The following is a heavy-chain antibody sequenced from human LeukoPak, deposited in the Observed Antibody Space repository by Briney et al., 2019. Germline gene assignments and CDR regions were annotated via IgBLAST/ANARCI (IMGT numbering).Heavy chain of an antibody. Sequence: GGSLRLSCAAPGFTFSSYAMSWVRQAPGKGLEWVSAISGSGGSTYYADSVKGRFTISRDNSKNTLYLQMNSLRAEDTAVYYCAKDHTYCGGDCYVNDAFDIWGQGTMVTVSS. CDR2: ISGSGGST. CDR1: GFTFSSYA. J-gene: IGHJ3*02. D-gene: IGHD2-21*01. V-gene: IGHV3-23*01. CDR3: AKDHTYCGGDCYVNDAFDI.